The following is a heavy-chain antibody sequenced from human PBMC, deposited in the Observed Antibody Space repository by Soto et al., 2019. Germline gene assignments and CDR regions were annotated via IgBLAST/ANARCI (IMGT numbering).Heavy chain of an antibody. CDR3: ARDISGQMGYYYYYGMDV. V-gene: IGHV6-1*01. D-gene: IGHD5-12*01. CDR1: GDSVSSNSAA. CDR2: TYYRSKWYN. Sequence: TLSLTCAISGDSVSSNSAAWNWIRQSPSRGLEWLGRTYYRSKWYNDYAVSVKSRITINPDTSKNQFSLQLNSVTPEDTAVYYCARDISGQMGYYYYYGMDVWGQGTTVTVSS. J-gene: IGHJ6*02.